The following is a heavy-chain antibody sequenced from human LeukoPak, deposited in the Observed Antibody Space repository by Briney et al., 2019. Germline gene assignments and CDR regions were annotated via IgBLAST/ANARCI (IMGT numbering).Heavy chain of an antibody. CDR1: GFTFTRFW. J-gene: IGHJ4*02. CDR3: GRDPYYDCLDF. D-gene: IGHD3-22*01. CDR2: IKDDGRET. Sequence: GGSLRLSCAASGFTFTRFWMSWVRQAPGKGLEWVANIKDDGRETYYVDSVKGRFTISRDNVKNFLYLQMNSLRAEDTAVYYCGRDPYYDCLDFWGQGTLVTVSS. V-gene: IGHV3-7*01.